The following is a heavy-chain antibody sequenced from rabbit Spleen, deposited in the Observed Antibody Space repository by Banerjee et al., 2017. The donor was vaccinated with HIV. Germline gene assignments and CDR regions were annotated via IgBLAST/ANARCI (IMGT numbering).Heavy chain of an antibody. V-gene: IGHV1S40*01. J-gene: IGHJ2*01. Sequence: QSLEESGGDLVKPGASLTLTCTASGFTLSSYWMCWVRQAPGKGPEWIACIYNGDGSTYYATWVNGRFTISKTSSTTVTLQMTSLTAADTATYFCARNYVNAFDPWGPGTLVTVS. D-gene: IGHD1-1*01. CDR2: IYNGDGST. CDR3: ARNYVNAFDP. CDR1: GFTLSSYW.